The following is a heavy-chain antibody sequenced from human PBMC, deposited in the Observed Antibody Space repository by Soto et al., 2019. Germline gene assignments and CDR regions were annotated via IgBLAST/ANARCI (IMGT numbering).Heavy chain of an antibody. D-gene: IGHD3-22*01. CDR2: IYYSGSN. CDR1: GGSISSGGYY. V-gene: IGHV4-31*03. Sequence: QVQLQESGPGLVKPSQTLSLTCTVSGGSISSGGYYWSWIRQHPGKGLEWIGYIYYSGSNYYNPSFWSRVTISVDMSKNQFSLKLSSVTAADTAVYYGAGYYYDSSGYFRSPAFDIWGQGTMVTVSS. CDR3: AGYYYDSSGYFRSPAFDI. J-gene: IGHJ3*02.